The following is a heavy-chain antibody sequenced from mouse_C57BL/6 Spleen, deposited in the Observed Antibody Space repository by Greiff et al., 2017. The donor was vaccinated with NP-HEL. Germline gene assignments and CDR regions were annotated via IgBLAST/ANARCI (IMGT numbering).Heavy chain of an antibody. CDR2: IYPGDGDT. D-gene: IGHD1-1*01. CDR1: GYAFSSYW. J-gene: IGHJ2*01. Sequence: SGAELVKPGASVKISCKASGYAFSSYWMNWVKQRPGKGLEWIGQIYPGDGDTNYNGKFKGKATLTADKSSSTAYMQLSSLTSEDSAVYFCARGSSSYYFDYWGQGTTLTVSS. CDR3: ARGSSSYYFDY. V-gene: IGHV1-80*01.